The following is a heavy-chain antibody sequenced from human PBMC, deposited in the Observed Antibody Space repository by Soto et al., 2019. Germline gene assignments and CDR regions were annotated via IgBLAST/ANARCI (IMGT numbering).Heavy chain of an antibody. Sequence: EVQLVESGGGLVKPGGSLRLSCAASAFTFTNAWMYWVRQVPGKGLEWVGRIKSKGDGGTTDYAAPVIGRFSISRDDSKNTLYLQMNSLKTEATAVYYCAPASYLYDSSVRYWGQGTLVTVSS. D-gene: IGHD3-22*01. J-gene: IGHJ4*02. CDR2: IKSKGDGGTT. CDR1: AFTFTNAW. V-gene: IGHV3-15*07. CDR3: APASYLYDSSVRY.